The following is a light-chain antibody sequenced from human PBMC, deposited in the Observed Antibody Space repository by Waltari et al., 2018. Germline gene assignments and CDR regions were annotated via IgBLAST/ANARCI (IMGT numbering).Light chain of an antibody. CDR2: DVA. V-gene: IGLV2-14*03. J-gene: IGLJ3*02. Sequence: QSALTQPGSVSGAPGQSITISCTGTTSDVGGYDYVSWYQHSPGEAPKLILYDVANRPSGVAKRFSGSKSGSTASLTISGLQAEDEALYYCTSKTTSNTLVFGGGTKVTVL. CDR1: TSDVGGYDY. CDR3: TSKTTSNTLV.